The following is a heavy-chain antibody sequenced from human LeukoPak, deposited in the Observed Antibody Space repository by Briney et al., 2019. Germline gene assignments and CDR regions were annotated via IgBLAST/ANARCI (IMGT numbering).Heavy chain of an antibody. J-gene: IGHJ4*02. CDR3: TKDFQYCSGGRCGD. V-gene: IGHV3-30*18. Sequence: GGSLRLSCAASGFTFSNYGMHWVRQAPGKGLEWVGVISYDGSNKYYEDSVKGRFTISRDNSKNTLYLQMNSLRAEDTAVYYCTKDFQYCSGGRCGDWGQGTLVTVSS. CDR2: ISYDGSNK. D-gene: IGHD2-15*01. CDR1: GFTFSNYG.